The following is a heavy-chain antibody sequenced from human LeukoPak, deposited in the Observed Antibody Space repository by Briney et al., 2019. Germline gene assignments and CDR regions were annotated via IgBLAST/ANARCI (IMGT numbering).Heavy chain of an antibody. J-gene: IGHJ4*02. CDR2: VYYSGST. CDR1: GYSISSGDY. D-gene: IGHD4-17*01. CDR3: ARNSTVTSPSTGYFDY. Sequence: SETLSLTCAVSGYSISSGDYWGWIRQPPGKGLEWIGSVYYSGSTHYNPSLKSRVTISVDRSGNQFSLRLSSVTAADTAVYYCARNSTVTSPSTGYFDYWGQGTLATVSS. V-gene: IGHV4-38-2*01.